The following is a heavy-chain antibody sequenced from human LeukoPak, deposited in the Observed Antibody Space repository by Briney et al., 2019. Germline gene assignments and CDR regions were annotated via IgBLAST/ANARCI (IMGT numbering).Heavy chain of an antibody. D-gene: IGHD6-13*01. V-gene: IGHV4-38-2*02. CDR2: IYHSGST. CDR1: GYSISSGYY. J-gene: IGHJ4*02. CDR3: ARRAGYSSNYFDY. Sequence: PSETLSLTCTVSGYSISSGYYWAWIRQPPGKGLEWIGSIYHSGSTYYNPSLKSRVTISVDTSKNQFSLKLTSVTAADTAIYYCARRAGYSSNYFDYWGQGTLVTVSS.